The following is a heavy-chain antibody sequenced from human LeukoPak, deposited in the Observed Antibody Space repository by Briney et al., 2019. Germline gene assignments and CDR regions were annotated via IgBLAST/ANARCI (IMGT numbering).Heavy chain of an antibody. D-gene: IGHD2-2*01. Sequence: GESLRLSCAASGFTFSNYWMTWVRQAPGKGLEWVANIKQDGSEKYYVDSVKGRFTISRDNAKTSLFLQMNSLGVEDTAVYYCASPFRVVVDVWGRGTLVTVSS. CDR2: IKQDGSEK. CDR3: ASPFRVVVDV. V-gene: IGHV3-7*01. CDR1: GFTFSNYW. J-gene: IGHJ2*01.